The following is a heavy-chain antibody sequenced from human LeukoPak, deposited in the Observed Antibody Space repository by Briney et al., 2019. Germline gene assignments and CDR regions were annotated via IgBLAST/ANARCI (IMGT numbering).Heavy chain of an antibody. CDR3: ARNLGAVVTPGWAYDI. CDR2: IYHSGTT. Sequence: SETLSLTCTVSGGSISSYYWSWIRQPPGKGLEWIGYIYHSGTTYYNPSLKTRVTMSLDTSRNQFSLKLYSVTAADTAVYYCARNLGAVVTPGWAYDIWGQGTMVTVSS. D-gene: IGHD4-23*01. V-gene: IGHV4-59*12. CDR1: GGSISSYY. J-gene: IGHJ3*02.